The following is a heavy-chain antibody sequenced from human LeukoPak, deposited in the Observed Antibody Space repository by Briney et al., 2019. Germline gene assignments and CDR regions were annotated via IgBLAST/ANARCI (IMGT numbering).Heavy chain of an antibody. Sequence: GGSLRLSCAASGFTSSSYEMNWVRQAPGKGLEWVSYISSSGSTIYYADSVKGRFTISRDNAKNSLYLQMNSLRAEDTAVYYCASEWYSSGYYPYFDYWGQGTLVTVSS. D-gene: IGHD3-22*01. J-gene: IGHJ4*02. V-gene: IGHV3-48*03. CDR3: ASEWYSSGYYPYFDY. CDR1: GFTSSSYE. CDR2: ISSSGSTI.